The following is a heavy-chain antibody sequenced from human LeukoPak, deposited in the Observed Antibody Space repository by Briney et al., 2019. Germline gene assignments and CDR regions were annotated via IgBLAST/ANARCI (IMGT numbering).Heavy chain of an antibody. CDR1: GDSINGGGYY. Sequence: PSQTLSLTCTVSGDSINGGGYYWSWIRQHPGKGLEWIGHIYYSGSTYYNPSLKSRVTITVDTSKNQFSLKVNSVTVADTAVYYCARDNYYGPGSFVYWGQGTLVTVSS. D-gene: IGHD3-10*01. CDR3: ARDNYYGPGSFVY. V-gene: IGHV4-31*03. J-gene: IGHJ4*02. CDR2: IYYSGST.